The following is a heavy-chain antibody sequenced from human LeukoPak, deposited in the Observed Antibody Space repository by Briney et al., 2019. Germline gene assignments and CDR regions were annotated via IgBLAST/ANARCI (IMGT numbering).Heavy chain of an antibody. V-gene: IGHV4-59*01. Sequence: SETLSLTCTVSGGSISSYYWSWIRQPPGKELEWIGYIYYSGNTNYNPSLKSRVTISVDTSKNQFSLKLNSVTAADTAVYYCARGGYYTLEYYYYMEVWGKGTTVTVSS. J-gene: IGHJ6*03. CDR1: GGSISSYY. CDR3: ARGGYYTLEYYYYMEV. CDR2: IYYSGNT. D-gene: IGHD3-3*01.